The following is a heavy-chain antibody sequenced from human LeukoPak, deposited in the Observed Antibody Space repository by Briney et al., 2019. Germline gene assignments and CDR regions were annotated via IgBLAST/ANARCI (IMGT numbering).Heavy chain of an antibody. D-gene: IGHD3-9*01. V-gene: IGHV1-2*02. J-gene: IGHJ6*02. Sequence: ASVKVSCKASGYTFTGYYMHWVRQAPGQGLEWMGWINPNSGGTIYAQKLQGRVTMTRDTSTSTVYMELRSLRSEDTAVYYCARPLVTLKDYYYGMDVWGQGTTVTVSS. CDR1: GYTFTGYY. CDR3: ARPLVTLKDYYYGMDV. CDR2: INPNSGGT.